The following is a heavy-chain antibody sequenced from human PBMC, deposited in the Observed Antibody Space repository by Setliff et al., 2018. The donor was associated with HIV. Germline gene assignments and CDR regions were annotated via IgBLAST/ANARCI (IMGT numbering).Heavy chain of an antibody. Sequence: SETLSLTCAVYGGSFSDYYWSWIRQPPGKGLEWIGEINHSGSTNYNPSLKRRVTISVDTSKNQFSLKLNSVTAADTAVYYCARAPPGIQNDAFDVWGQGTMVTVSS. V-gene: IGHV4-34*01. CDR2: INHSGST. CDR3: ARAPPGIQNDAFDV. J-gene: IGHJ3*01. CDR1: GGSFSDYY.